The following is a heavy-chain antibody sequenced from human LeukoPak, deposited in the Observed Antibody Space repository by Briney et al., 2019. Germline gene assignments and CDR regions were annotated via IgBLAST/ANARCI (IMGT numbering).Heavy chain of an antibody. CDR2: IYYSGST. J-gene: IGHJ5*02. CDR3: ATDEKGDYYGSGSYQFDP. V-gene: IGHV4-39*01. Sequence: SETLSLTCTVSGGSISSSSYYWGWIRQPPGKGLEWIGSIYYSGSTYYNPSLKSRVTISVGTSKNQFSLKLSSVTAADTAVYYCATDEKGDYYGSGSYQFDPWGQGTLVTVSS. D-gene: IGHD3-10*01. CDR1: GGSISSSSYY.